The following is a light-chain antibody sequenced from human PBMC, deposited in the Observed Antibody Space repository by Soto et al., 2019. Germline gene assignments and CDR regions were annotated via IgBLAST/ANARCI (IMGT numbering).Light chain of an antibody. Sequence: EIVWTQSPGTLSLSPGERPTPSCRASQSVSSSYLAWYQQKPGQAPRLLIYGASSRATGIPDRFSGSGSGTDFTLTISRLEPEDFAVYYCQQYGSSPWTFGQGTKVEIK. CDR2: GAS. CDR1: QSVSSSY. CDR3: QQYGSSPWT. V-gene: IGKV3-20*01. J-gene: IGKJ1*01.